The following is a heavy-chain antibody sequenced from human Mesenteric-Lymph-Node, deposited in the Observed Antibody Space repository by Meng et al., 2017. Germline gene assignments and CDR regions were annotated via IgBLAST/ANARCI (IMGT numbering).Heavy chain of an antibody. V-gene: IGHV3-74*01. CDR3: VRWDYGVNSGPEN. Sequence: EVQLVESGGGLVQPGGSLSLSCAASGFTFSSYWMHWGRQAPGKGLVWVSRINTDGRSTSYTDSVKGRFTISRDNAKKTLYLQMNSLRAEDTAVYYCVRWDYGVNSGPENWGQGTLVTVSS. CDR1: GFTFSSYW. CDR2: INTDGRST. D-gene: IGHD4/OR15-4a*01. J-gene: IGHJ4*02.